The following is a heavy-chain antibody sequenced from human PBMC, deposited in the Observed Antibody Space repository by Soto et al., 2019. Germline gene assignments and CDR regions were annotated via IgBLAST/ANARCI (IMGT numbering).Heavy chain of an antibody. CDR3: ARGKYDSSGYYFDY. D-gene: IGHD3-22*01. Sequence: EVQLVESGGGLVQPGGSLRLSCAASGFTFSSYSMNWVRQAPGKGLEWDSYISSSSSTIYYADSVKGRFTISRDNAKNYLYLKMKSLRDDDTAVYYCARGKYDSSGYYFDYWVHGTLVTFSS. CDR2: ISSSSSTI. V-gene: IGHV3-48*02. CDR1: GFTFSSYS. J-gene: IGHJ4*01.